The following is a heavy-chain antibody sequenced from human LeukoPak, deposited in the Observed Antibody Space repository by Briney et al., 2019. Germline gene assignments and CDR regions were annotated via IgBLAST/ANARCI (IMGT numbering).Heavy chain of an antibody. J-gene: IGHJ5*02. D-gene: IGHD4-11*01. CDR2: SNQSGST. CDR1: GWFYIDYY. CDR3: ARVLRRHRAYSGALGVWFAP. Sequence: SWTVSVTFLCCGWFYIDYYWHGMGQPSCRERDGMGESNQSGSTNSDASLKSRVAIVVDTSKNQFSLKLSSVTAADTAVYYCARVLRRHRAYSGALGVWFAPWGQGTLVTVSS. V-gene: IGHV4-34*01.